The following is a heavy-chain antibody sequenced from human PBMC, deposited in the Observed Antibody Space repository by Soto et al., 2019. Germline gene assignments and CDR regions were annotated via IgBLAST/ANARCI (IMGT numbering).Heavy chain of an antibody. J-gene: IGHJ5*02. CDR2: IDTDGGGT. CDR1: GLTLGSQR. Sequence: DVQLVESGGGLVQPGGSLRVSCAASGLTLGSQRIHWVRQAPGKGLEWVSRIDTDGGGTSYADSVKGRFTISTDNAKNTVYLQMNGLRDEDTAVYYCATVFDLWGQGTLVTVSS. CDR3: ATVFDL. V-gene: IGHV3-74*01.